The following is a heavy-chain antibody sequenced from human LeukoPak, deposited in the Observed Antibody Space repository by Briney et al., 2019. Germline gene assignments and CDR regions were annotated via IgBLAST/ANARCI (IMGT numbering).Heavy chain of an antibody. J-gene: IGHJ4*02. D-gene: IGHD1-1*01. CDR2: IIPILGIA. CDR3: ARDGLERTFDY. V-gene: IGHV1-69*04. Sequence: SVNLSCKASGGTFSSYTISWERQAPGQGLEWMGRIIPILGIANYAQKFQGRVTITADKSTSTAYMELSSLRSEDTAVYYCARDGLERTFDYWGQGTLVAVSS. CDR1: GGTFSSYT.